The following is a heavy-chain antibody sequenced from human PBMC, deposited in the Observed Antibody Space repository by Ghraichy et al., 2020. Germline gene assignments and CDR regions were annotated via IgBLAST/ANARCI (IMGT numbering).Heavy chain of an antibody. J-gene: IGHJ4*02. D-gene: IGHD2-21*02. CDR1: GYTFTGYY. CDR2: INPNSGGT. V-gene: IGHV1-2*04. CDR3: AREEIVVVTATQKGFDY. Sequence: ASVKVSCKASGYTFTGYYMHWVRQAPGQGLEWMGWINPNSGGTNYAQKFQGWVTMTRDTSISTAYMELSRLRSDDTAVYYCAREEIVVVTATQKGFDYWGQGTLVTVSS.